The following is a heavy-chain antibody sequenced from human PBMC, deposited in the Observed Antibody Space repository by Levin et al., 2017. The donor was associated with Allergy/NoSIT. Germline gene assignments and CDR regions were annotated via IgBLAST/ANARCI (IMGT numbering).Heavy chain of an antibody. CDR3: ARELGYCSGGSCYRYFDL. V-gene: IGHV3-13*04. CDR1: GFTFSSYD. J-gene: IGHJ2*01. Sequence: ASVKVSCAASGFTFSSYDMHWVRQATGKGLEWVSAIGTAGDTYYPGSVKGRFTISRENAKNSLYLQMNSLRAGDTAVYYCARELGYCSGGSCYRYFDLWGRGTLVTVSS. CDR2: IGTAGDT. D-gene: IGHD2-15*01.